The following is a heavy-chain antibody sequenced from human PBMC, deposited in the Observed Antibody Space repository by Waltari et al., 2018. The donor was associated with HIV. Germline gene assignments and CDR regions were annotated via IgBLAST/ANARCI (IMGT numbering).Heavy chain of an antibody. Sequence: QVQLQQSGPGLVIPSQTLSLTCAISGDSVSTNTGAWKWIRQSPSSGLEWLGMTLYRSKWYNDYAASVTSRISINPYTSKNQFSLHLNSVTPEDTAVYYCARSPGRTSDFDYWGQGTLVTVSS. CDR2: TLYRSKWYN. D-gene: IGHD1-1*01. J-gene: IGHJ4*02. CDR1: GDSVSTNTGA. V-gene: IGHV6-1*01. CDR3: ARSPGRTSDFDY.